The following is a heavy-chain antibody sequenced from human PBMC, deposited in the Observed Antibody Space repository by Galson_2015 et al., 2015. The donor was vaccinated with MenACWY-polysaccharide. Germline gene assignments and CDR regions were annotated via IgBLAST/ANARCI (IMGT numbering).Heavy chain of an antibody. CDR1: GFTFSGYA. CDR3: AKDLRGPSVIGVVDV. J-gene: IGHJ6*02. V-gene: IGHV3-23*01. CDR2: ISGSGGTI. Sequence: SLRLSCAASGFTFSGYAMSWVRQAPGKGLEWVSVISGSGGTIYYADSVKGRFTISRDNSKNTLVLQMNSLRAEDTAIYHCAKDLRGPSVIGVVDVSGQATAVTVSS. D-gene: IGHD3-22*01.